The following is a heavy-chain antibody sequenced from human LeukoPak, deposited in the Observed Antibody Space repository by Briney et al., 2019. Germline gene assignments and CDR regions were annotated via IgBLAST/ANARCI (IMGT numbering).Heavy chain of an antibody. CDR1: GFTLKHYD. CDR3: ARGRFVLVPSLERWYFDL. V-gene: IGHV3-13*01. CDR2: IGTEDDK. Sequence: PGGSLRLPCTASGFTLKHYDMHWVRQTTEKGLEWVSCIGTEDDKFHPDSVKGRFTISRENAKSAFYLQMNSLRAGDTAVYYCARGRFVLVPSLERWYFDLWGRGTLVTVSS. J-gene: IGHJ2*01. D-gene: IGHD2-8*02.